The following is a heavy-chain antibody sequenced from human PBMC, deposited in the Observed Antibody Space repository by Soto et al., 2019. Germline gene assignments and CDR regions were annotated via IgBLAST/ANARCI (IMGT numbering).Heavy chain of an antibody. Sequence: ASVKVSCKASGYTFTSCGISWVRQAPGQGLEWMGWISPYKGNTNYAQKLQGRVTMTTDTSTSTAYMELRSLRSDDTAVYYCVRDLDGSGSYYTDHWGQGTLVTVAS. D-gene: IGHD3-10*01. CDR2: ISPYKGNT. CDR1: GYTFTSCG. CDR3: VRDLDGSGSYYTDH. V-gene: IGHV1-18*01. J-gene: IGHJ4*02.